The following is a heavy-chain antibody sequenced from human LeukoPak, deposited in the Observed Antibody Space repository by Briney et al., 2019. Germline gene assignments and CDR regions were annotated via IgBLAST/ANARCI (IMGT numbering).Heavy chain of an antibody. CDR3: AREAYSSGCQDY. D-gene: IGHD6-19*01. CDR2: ISSSGGTI. V-gene: IGHV3-48*03. Sequence: PGGSLRLSCAASGFTFSSYEMNWVRQAPGKGLEWVSYISSSGGTIYYADSVKGRFTISRDNAKNSLYLQMNSLRAEDTAVYYCAREAYSSGCQDYWGQGTLVTVSS. J-gene: IGHJ4*02. CDR1: GFTFSSYE.